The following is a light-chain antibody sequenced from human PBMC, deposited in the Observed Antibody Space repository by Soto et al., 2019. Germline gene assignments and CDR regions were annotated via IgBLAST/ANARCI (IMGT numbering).Light chain of an antibody. Sequence: QSVLSQPPSLSAAPGQKVTISCYGSNSNIENNFVSWFRQFPGAAPDLLIFDNSNRPSGIPDRFSGSKSGSSATLAISGLQAGDEAHHYCGTWDSSLSAVVFGTGTKVTVL. CDR2: DNS. J-gene: IGLJ1*01. CDR3: GTWDSSLSAVV. CDR1: NSNIENNF. V-gene: IGLV1-51*01.